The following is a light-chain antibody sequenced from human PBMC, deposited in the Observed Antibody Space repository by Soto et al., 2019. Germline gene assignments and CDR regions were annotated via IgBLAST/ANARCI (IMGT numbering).Light chain of an antibody. CDR3: QQYGSSPQT. CDR1: QSVSSSY. CDR2: GAS. J-gene: IGKJ2*01. V-gene: IGKV3-20*01. Sequence: EIVLTQSPGTLSLSPGERATLSCRASQSVSSSYLAWYQQKPGQAPRPLIYGASSRATGIPDRFSGSGSGTYFTLTISRLEHEDFAVYYCQQYGSSPQTFGHGTKLEIK.